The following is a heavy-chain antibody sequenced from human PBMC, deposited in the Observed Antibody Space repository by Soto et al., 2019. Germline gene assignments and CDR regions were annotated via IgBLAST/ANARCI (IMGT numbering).Heavy chain of an antibody. CDR2: IIPILGIA. Sequence: SVKFSCKASGGSFSSYTSSWVRQAPGQGLEWMGRIIPILGIANYAQKFQGRVTITADKSTSTAYMELSSLRSEDTAVYYCARVGYSSGWNYFDYWGQGTLVTVSS. J-gene: IGHJ4*02. CDR1: GGSFSSYT. D-gene: IGHD6-19*01. CDR3: ARVGYSSGWNYFDY. V-gene: IGHV1-69*02.